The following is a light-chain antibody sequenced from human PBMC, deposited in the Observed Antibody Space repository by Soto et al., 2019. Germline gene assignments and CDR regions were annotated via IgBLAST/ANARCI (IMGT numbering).Light chain of an antibody. CDR3: CSYAAGLWV. CDR1: SSDVGSYKF. V-gene: IGLV2-23*01. J-gene: IGLJ3*02. CDR2: EGS. Sequence: QSALTQPASVSGSPGQSITISCTGTSSDVGSYKFVSWYQQHPGKAPKLIIYEGSKRPSGVSNRFSDSKSGNTASLTISGLQAEDEADYYCCSYAAGLWVFGGGTKVTAL.